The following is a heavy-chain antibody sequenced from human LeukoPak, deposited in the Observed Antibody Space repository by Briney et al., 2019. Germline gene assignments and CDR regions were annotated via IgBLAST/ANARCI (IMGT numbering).Heavy chain of an antibody. CDR2: IYYSGST. J-gene: IGHJ3*02. D-gene: IGHD1-26*01. Sequence: SETLSLTCAVYGGSFSGNYWSWIRQPPGKGLEWIGYIYYSGSTNYNPSLKSRVTISVDTSKNQFSLKLSSVTAADTAVYYCARHEGSLDAFDIWGQGTMVTVSS. CDR3: ARHEGSLDAFDI. V-gene: IGHV4-59*08. CDR1: GGSFSGNY.